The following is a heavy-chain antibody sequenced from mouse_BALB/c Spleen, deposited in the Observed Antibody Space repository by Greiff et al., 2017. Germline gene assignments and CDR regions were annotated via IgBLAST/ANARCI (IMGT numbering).Heavy chain of an antibody. CDR3: ATKGLRRAGGFAY. CDR1: GFAFSSYD. D-gene: IGHD2-4*01. Sequence: EVKLVESGGGLVKPGGSLKLSCAASGFAFSSYDMSWVRQTPEKRLEWVAYISSGGGSTNYPATVKGRFTISRDNAMTTLYLQMRSLKSEDTAMYYYATKGLRRAGGFAYWGQGTLVTVSA. V-gene: IGHV5-12-1*01. J-gene: IGHJ3*01. CDR2: ISSGGGST.